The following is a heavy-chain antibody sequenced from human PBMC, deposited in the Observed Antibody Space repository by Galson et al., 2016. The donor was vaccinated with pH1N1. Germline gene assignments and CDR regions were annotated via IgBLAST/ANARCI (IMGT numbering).Heavy chain of an antibody. CDR2: INPTDGNT. V-gene: IGHV1-46*03. CDR3: SRGVRKHASSGLDY. CDR1: GYSLTTYY. Sequence: SVKVSCKASGYSLTTYYIHWVRQAPGQGLEFMGVINPTDGNTDYAQKFQDRVTMTWDMSTSTAYMDLGSLGSEDTVVYFCSRGVRKHASSGLDYWGQGTLVTVSS. J-gene: IGHJ4*02. D-gene: IGHD3-10*01.